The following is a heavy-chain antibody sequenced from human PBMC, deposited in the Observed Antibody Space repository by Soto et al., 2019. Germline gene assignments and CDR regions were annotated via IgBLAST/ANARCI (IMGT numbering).Heavy chain of an antibody. CDR1: GFTFSSYA. CDR3: ARGRGIAVAGTGWYFDL. D-gene: IGHD6-19*01. V-gene: IGHV3-30-3*01. CDR2: ISYDGSNK. J-gene: IGHJ2*01. Sequence: QVQLVESGGGVVQPGRSLRLSCAASGFTFSSYAMHWVRQAPGKGLEWVAVISYDGSNKYYADSVKGRFTISRDNSKNTLYLQMNSLRAEDTAVYYCARGRGIAVAGTGWYFDLWGRGTLVTVSS.